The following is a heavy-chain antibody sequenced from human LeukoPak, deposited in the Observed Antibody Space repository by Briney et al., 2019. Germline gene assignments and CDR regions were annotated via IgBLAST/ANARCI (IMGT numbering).Heavy chain of an antibody. CDR3: AIDSGRGWFDP. V-gene: IGHV3-21*01. CDR2: ISSSSSYI. CDR1: GFTFSSYS. J-gene: IGHJ5*02. D-gene: IGHD1-26*01. Sequence: GGSLRLSCAASGFTFSSYSMNCVRQALGKGLEGGSSISSSSSYIYYADSVKGRFTISRDNAKNSLYLQMNSLRAEDTAVYYCAIDSGRGWFDPWGQGTLVTVSS.